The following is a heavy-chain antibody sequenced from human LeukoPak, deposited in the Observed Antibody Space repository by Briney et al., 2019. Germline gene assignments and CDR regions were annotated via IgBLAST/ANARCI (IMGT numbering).Heavy chain of an antibody. CDR3: AKDRGSDSSGYYYVDAFDI. CDR1: GFTFSSYE. CDR2: ISGSGGST. D-gene: IGHD3-22*01. Sequence: PGGSLRLSCAASGFTFSSYEMKWVRQAPGKGLEWVSAISGSGGSTYYADSVKGRFTISRDNSKNTLYLQMNSLRAEDTAVYYCAKDRGSDSSGYYYVDAFDIWGQGTMVTVSS. V-gene: IGHV3-23*01. J-gene: IGHJ3*02.